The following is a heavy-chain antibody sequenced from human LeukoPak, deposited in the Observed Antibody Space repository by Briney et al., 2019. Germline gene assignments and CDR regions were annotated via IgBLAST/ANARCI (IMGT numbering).Heavy chain of an antibody. V-gene: IGHV3-33*01. CDR1: GFTFSNYD. J-gene: IGHJ4*02. CDR2: IWYDGSNK. Sequence: GRSLRLSCAASGFTFSNYDMHWVRQAPGKGLEWVAVIWYDGSNKYYADSVKGRFTISRDNSKNTLYLQMNSLRVEDTAIYYCARDKGVGGWSIDYWGQGTLVTVSP. CDR3: ARDKGVGGWSIDY. D-gene: IGHD6-19*01.